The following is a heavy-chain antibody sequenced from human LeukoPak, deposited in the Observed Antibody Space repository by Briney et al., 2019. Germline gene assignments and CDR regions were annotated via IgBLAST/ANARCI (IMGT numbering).Heavy chain of an antibody. CDR1: GFTFSSYS. Sequence: GGSLRLSCAASGFTFSSYSMNWVRQAPGKGLEWVSYISSSSSTIYYADSVKGRFTISRDNAKNSLYLQMNSLRAEDTAVYYCARGGYYYGSGSYLGGYWGQGTLVTVSS. CDR2: ISSSSSTI. CDR3: ARGGYYYGSGSYLGGY. D-gene: IGHD3-10*01. J-gene: IGHJ4*02. V-gene: IGHV3-48*04.